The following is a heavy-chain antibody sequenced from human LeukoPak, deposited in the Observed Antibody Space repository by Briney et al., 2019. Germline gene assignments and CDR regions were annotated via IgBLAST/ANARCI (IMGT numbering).Heavy chain of an antibody. Sequence: SVKVSCKPSGGTFSSYAISWVRQAPGQGLEWMGGIIPIVGTANYAQQFQGRVTITADKSTSTAYMELSSLRSEDTAVYYCARKGVNLRWQGADREDYWGQGTLVTVSS. J-gene: IGHJ4*02. V-gene: IGHV1-69*06. CDR1: GGTFSSYA. CDR3: ARKGVNLRWQGADREDY. CDR2: IIPIVGTA. D-gene: IGHD4-23*01.